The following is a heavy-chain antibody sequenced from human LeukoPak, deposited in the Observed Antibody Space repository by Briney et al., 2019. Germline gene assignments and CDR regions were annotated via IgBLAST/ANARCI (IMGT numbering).Heavy chain of an antibody. V-gene: IGHV3-30*04. J-gene: IGHJ6*04. CDR2: ISYDGSNK. CDR3: ARLAQFYGMDV. CDR1: VFTVSSYA. D-gene: IGHD5-24*01. Sequence: GGSLRLSCAASVFTVSSYAMHWVRQAPGKGLEWVAVISYDGSNKYYADSVKGRFTISRDNSKNTLYLQMNSLRAEDTAVYYCARLAQFYGMDVWGKGTTVTVSS.